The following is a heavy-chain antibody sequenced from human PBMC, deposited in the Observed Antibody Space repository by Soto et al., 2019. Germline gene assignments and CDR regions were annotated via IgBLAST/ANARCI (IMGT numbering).Heavy chain of an antibody. D-gene: IGHD2-2*01. CDR1: GGTFSSYA. CDR2: IIPIFGTA. CDR3: ASPTDIVVVPAAPHDAFDI. Sequence: QVQLVQSGAEVKKPGSSVKVSCKASGGTFSSYAISWVRQAPGQGLEWMGGIIPIFGTANYAQKFQGRVTITADESTSTAYMELSSLRSEDTAVYYCASPTDIVVVPAAPHDAFDIWGQGTMVTVSS. J-gene: IGHJ3*02. V-gene: IGHV1-69*01.